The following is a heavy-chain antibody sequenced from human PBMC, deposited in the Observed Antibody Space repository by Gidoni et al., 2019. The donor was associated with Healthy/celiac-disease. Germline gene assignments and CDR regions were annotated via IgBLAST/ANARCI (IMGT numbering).Heavy chain of an antibody. J-gene: IGHJ3*02. Sequence: QVQLVQSGAEVKKPGSSVKVSCKASGGTFSSYAISWVRQAPGQWLEWLGGIIPRFGTANYEQKFQGRVTITADESTSTAYMELSSLRSEDTAVYYCARIPASGYDSSGYYRVAFDIWGQGTMVTVSS. CDR3: ARIPASGYDSSGYYRVAFDI. D-gene: IGHD3-22*01. V-gene: IGHV1-69*01. CDR2: IIPRFGTA. CDR1: GGTFSSYA.